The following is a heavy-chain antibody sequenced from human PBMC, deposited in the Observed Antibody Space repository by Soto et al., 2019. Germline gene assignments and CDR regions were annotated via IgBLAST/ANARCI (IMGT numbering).Heavy chain of an antibody. CDR2: IYYSGNT. J-gene: IGHJ4*02. V-gene: IGHV4-39*01. CDR1: GGSISTRSSY. Sequence: SETLSLTCTVSGGSISTRSSYWGWIRQPPGKGLEWIGSIYYSGNTNYNPSLKSRVTISVDTSKTQFSLNLSSVTAADTAVYYCARQVVGYSYGDVDYWGQGTLVTVSS. D-gene: IGHD5-18*01. CDR3: ARQVVGYSYGDVDY.